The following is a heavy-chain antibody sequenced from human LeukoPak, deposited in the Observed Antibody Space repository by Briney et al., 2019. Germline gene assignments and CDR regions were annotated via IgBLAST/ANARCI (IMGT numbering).Heavy chain of an antibody. V-gene: IGHV4-59*01. D-gene: IGHD6-13*01. CDR1: GGSISSYY. Sequence: SETLSLTCTVSGGSISSYYWSWIRQPPGKGLEWIGYIYYSGSTNCNPSLKSRVTISVDTSKNQFSLKLSSVTAADTAVYYCARDLSGPQPHDAFDIWGQGTMVTVSS. J-gene: IGHJ3*02. CDR2: IYYSGST. CDR3: ARDLSGPQPHDAFDI.